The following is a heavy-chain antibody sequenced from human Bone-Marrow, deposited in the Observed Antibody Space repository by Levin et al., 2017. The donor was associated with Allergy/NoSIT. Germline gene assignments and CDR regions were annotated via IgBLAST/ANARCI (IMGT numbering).Heavy chain of an antibody. Sequence: SETLSLTCTVSGDTISSKDYYWSWIRQPAGTALEYIGRIYTSGSTQYNPSLKSRVTISIDTSKNQFSLRLTSMTATDTAVYYCAREWYGGASPIDFWGQGTLVTVSS. CDR3: AREWYGGASPIDF. J-gene: IGHJ4*02. CDR2: IYTSGST. V-gene: IGHV4-61*02. D-gene: IGHD1-26*01. CDR1: GDTISSKDYY.